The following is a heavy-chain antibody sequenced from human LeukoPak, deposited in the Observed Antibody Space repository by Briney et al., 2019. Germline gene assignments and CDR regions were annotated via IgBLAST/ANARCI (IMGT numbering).Heavy chain of an antibody. CDR3: TTGPHNSGYYGLLPY. D-gene: IGHD3-22*01. Sequence: GGSLRLSCAASGFTFSSYAMSWVRQAPGKGLEWVSAISGSGDSTNYADSVKGRFTISRDNSKNTLYLQMNSLRAEDTAVYYCTTGPHNSGYYGLLPYWGQGTLVTVSS. CDR1: GFTFSSYA. V-gene: IGHV3-23*01. CDR2: ISGSGDST. J-gene: IGHJ4*02.